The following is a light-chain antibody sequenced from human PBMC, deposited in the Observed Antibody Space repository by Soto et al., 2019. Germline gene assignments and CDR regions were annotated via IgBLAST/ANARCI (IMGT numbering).Light chain of an antibody. Sequence: DIVMTQSPASLSVSLGERATFNCTSSQSVLYNSNNKNYLAWYQQKPGQPLKLLLYLASTRESGVPARFSGSGSGKDFTLTISSLQAEDVAFYYCQQYYNTPLTFGGGTKVEIK. CDR3: QQYYNTPLT. CDR2: LAS. V-gene: IGKV4-1*01. CDR1: QSVLYNSNNKNY. J-gene: IGKJ4*01.